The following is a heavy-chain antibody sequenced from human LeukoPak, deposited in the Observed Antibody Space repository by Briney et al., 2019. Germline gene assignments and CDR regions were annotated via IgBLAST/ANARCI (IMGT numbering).Heavy chain of an antibody. CDR3: VRVTTGTVDY. V-gene: IGHV4-59*01. D-gene: IGHD1-1*01. J-gene: IGHJ4*02. CDR2: ISYSGST. Sequence: ETSETLSLTCTVSGGSINNYYWGWIRQPPGKGLEWIGYISYSGSTNYIPSLKSRVTILVDTSKNQFSLKLSSMTAADTAVYYCVRVTTGTVDYWGQGTLVTVSS. CDR1: GGSINNYY.